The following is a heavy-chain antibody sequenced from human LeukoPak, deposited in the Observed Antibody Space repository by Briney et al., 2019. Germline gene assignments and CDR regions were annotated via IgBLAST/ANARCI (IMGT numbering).Heavy chain of an antibody. Sequence: GASVKVSCKASGYTFTDYYIHWVRQAPGQGLEWMGWINPDSGVANYAQNFQGRVTMTRDTSISTAYMELTRLTSDDTAVYYCVRYLYFGELSFGWFDPWGQGTLVTVSS. CDR2: INPDSGVA. J-gene: IGHJ5*02. V-gene: IGHV1-2*02. D-gene: IGHD3-10*01. CDR3: VRYLYFGELSFGWFDP. CDR1: GYTFTDYY.